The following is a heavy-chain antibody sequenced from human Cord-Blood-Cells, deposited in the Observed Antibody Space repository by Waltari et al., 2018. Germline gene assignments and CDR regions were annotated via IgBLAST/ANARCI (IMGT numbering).Heavy chain of an antibody. CDR2: IYSGGST. Sequence: EVQLVETGGGLIQPGGSLRPSCAASGFTVRSNYMGWFRQAPGKGLEWVSVIYSGGSTYYADSVKGRFTISRDNSKNTLYLQMNSLRAEDTAVYYCARDRGEAYGMDVWGQGTTVTVSS. D-gene: IGHD7-27*01. CDR3: ARDRGEAYGMDV. J-gene: IGHJ6*02. V-gene: IGHV3-53*02. CDR1: GFTVRSNY.